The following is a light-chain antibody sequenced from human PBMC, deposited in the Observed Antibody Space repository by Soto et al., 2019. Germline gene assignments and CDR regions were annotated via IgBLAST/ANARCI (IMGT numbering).Light chain of an antibody. Sequence: DIVLTQSPATLSLSPGQRATLSCRASQTVTTFYLAWYQQKPGQAPRLLIYGASSRATGIPDRFSGSGSGTEFTLTISRLEPEDCAVYYCQQYGSSTGLTFGGGTKVEI. CDR2: GAS. V-gene: IGKV3-20*01. CDR3: QQYGSSTGLT. CDR1: QTVTTFY. J-gene: IGKJ4*01.